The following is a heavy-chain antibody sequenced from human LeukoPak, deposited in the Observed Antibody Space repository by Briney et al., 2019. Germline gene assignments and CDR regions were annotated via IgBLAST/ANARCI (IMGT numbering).Heavy chain of an antibody. CDR2: IDSDKGNT. D-gene: IGHD6-19*01. CDR3: ARGYSNGWYHDY. V-gene: IGHV1-3*03. Sequence: ASVKVSCKASGYSFTRNAIHWVRQAPGQRLEWMGWIDSDKGNTKYSQEFQGRVTFTRDTSASTVYMELSSLRSEDMAIYYRARGYSNGWYHDYWGQGTPVIVSS. J-gene: IGHJ4*02. CDR1: GYSFTRNA.